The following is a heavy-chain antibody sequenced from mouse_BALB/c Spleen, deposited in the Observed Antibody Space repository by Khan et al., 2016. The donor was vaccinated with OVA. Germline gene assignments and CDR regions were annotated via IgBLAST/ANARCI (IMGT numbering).Heavy chain of an antibody. V-gene: IGHV1-77*01. Sequence: QVQLQQSGTDLARPGASVKVSCKASGYIFTDFYITWVKQRTGQGLEWIGEIYPGSGNTYYNEHFKGKASLTADKSSNTAYMQLSSLTSEDSADYFCARLDTTSLDYWGQGTTLTVSS. D-gene: IGHD2-3*01. CDR3: ARLDTTSLDY. CDR2: IYPGSGNT. J-gene: IGHJ2*01. CDR1: GYIFTDFY.